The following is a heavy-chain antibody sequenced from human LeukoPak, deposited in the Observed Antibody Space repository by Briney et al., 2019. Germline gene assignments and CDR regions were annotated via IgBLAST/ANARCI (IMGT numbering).Heavy chain of an antibody. Sequence: SETLSLTCTVSDNSINSYYWSWIRQPAGKGLEWIGRMYSSGSTNYNPSLKSRVSMSIDTSKNQFSLKLSSVTAADTAVYYCARGVRGAYGIGYGMDVWGQGTTVTVSS. CDR2: MYSSGST. CDR3: ARGVRGAYGIGYGMDV. D-gene: IGHD3-10*01. V-gene: IGHV4-4*07. J-gene: IGHJ6*02. CDR1: DNSINSYY.